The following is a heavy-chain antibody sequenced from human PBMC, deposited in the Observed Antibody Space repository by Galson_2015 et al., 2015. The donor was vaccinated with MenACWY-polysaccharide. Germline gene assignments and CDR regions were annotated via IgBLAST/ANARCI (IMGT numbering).Heavy chain of an antibody. CDR3: ARLRYDSSGYYSRGFDY. CDR1: GDSFSSGSYY. Sequence: ETLSLTCTVSGDSFSSGSYYWVWIRQPPGRGLEWIGSIYYSGSAYYNPSLKSRVTISVDTSKNQFSLKLSSVTAADTAVYYCARLRYDSSGYYSRGFDYWGQGTLVTVSS. CDR2: IYYSGSA. V-gene: IGHV4-39*01. D-gene: IGHD3-22*01. J-gene: IGHJ4*02.